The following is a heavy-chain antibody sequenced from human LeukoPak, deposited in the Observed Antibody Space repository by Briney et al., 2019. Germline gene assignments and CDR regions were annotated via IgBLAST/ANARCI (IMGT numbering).Heavy chain of an antibody. J-gene: IGHJ6*03. V-gene: IGHV4-59*01. Sequence: SETLSLTCSVCSASNESYSWRWVRRTPGKGLEWIGYISYSGITNHNPSLKSRVTISLDTSKNQFSLNLISVTAADTAVYYCARDQITVAGDYYHMDVWGKGTTVTVSS. CDR2: ISYSGIT. CDR1: SASNESYS. D-gene: IGHD6-19*01. CDR3: ARDQITVAGDYYHMDV.